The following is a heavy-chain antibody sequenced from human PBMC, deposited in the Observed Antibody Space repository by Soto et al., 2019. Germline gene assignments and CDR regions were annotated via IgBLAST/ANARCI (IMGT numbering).Heavy chain of an antibody. D-gene: IGHD2-2*01. J-gene: IGHJ5*01. CDR3: ARPSDSCCGFDS. CDR2: IYPAESDT. Sequence: PGESLKISCTGSGYSFTCDWIGWVRPMPEKGLEMMGIIYPAESDTRYSTSFQGQVTISADKSISTPNLQGSSVKASDSDLDCCARPSDSCCGFDSWGQGTLVTVSS. CDR1: GYSFTCDW. V-gene: IGHV5-51*01.